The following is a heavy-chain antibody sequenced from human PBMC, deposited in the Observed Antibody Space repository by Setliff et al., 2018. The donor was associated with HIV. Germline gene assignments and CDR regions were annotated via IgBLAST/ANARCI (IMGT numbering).Heavy chain of an antibody. CDR2: IRSKADGGTT. CDR3: AKKTAAYTSGSWLHY. J-gene: IGHJ4*02. Sequence: GGSLRLSCTASGFTFGDYAMSWVRQTPGKGLEWVGFIRSKADGGTTAYAASVKGRFTISRDDSKSIAYLQMNSLKTVDTAIYYCAKKTAAYTSGSWLHYWGQGTLVTVSS. CDR1: GFTFGDYA. D-gene: IGHD3-10*01. V-gene: IGHV3-49*04.